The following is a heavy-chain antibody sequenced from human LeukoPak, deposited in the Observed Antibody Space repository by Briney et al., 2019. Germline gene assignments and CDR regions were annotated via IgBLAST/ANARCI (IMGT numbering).Heavy chain of an antibody. J-gene: IGHJ3*02. CDR1: GYNFADYW. D-gene: IGHD3-22*01. Sequence: GGSLKISCKASGYNFADYWIGWVPQTPGKGLVWGGIMFPDDSDTKNSPPFEGQVTISVDESTSTAYLQWSSLKASDTAVYYCARRLRAVSNTMIWGPADAFDIWGQGTTVIVSS. V-gene: IGHV5-51*01. CDR3: ARRLRAVSNTMIWGPADAFDI. CDR2: MFPDDSDT.